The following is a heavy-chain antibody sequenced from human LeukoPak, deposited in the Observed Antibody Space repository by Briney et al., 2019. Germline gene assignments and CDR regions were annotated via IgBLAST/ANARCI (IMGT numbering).Heavy chain of an antibody. J-gene: IGHJ4*02. Sequence: ASVKVSYKASGYTFTSYGISWVRQAPGQGLEWMGWISAYNGNTNYAQKLQGRVTMTTDTSTSTAYMELRSLRSDDTAVYYCARDNGIAAAGALEYWGQGTLVTVSS. CDR2: ISAYNGNT. V-gene: IGHV1-18*01. CDR1: GYTFTSYG. D-gene: IGHD6-13*01. CDR3: ARDNGIAAAGALEY.